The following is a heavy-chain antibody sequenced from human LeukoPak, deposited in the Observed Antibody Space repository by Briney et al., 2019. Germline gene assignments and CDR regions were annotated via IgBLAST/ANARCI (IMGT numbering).Heavy chain of an antibody. Sequence: PGGSLRLSCAASGFTVSSSYMSWVRQAPGKGLECVSLLYSDDSTYYADSVKGRFIISRDNSKNTLYLQMSSLRAEDTAVYYCARSYCSGGNCYSGRNVFDIWGQGTTVTVSS. CDR2: LYSDDST. J-gene: IGHJ3*02. D-gene: IGHD2-15*01. CDR1: GFTVSSSY. V-gene: IGHV3-53*01. CDR3: ARSYCSGGNCYSGRNVFDI.